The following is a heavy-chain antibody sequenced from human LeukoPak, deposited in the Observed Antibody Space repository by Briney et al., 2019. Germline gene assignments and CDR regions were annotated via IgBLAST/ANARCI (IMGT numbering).Heavy chain of an antibody. Sequence: GGSLRLSCAASGFPFNSQTMSWVRQAPGKGLEWVAKMKEDGSDVKYVDSVRGRFTTSRDNAKDSLFLEMNSLRDDDTAVYYCVRGGAVAGRFEAWGQGTQVTVSS. V-gene: IGHV3-7*01. CDR2: MKEDGSDV. D-gene: IGHD6-19*01. CDR1: GFPFNSQT. CDR3: VRGGAVAGRFEA. J-gene: IGHJ5*02.